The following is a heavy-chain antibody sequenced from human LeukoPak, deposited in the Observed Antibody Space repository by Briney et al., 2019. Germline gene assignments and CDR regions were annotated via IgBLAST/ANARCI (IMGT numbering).Heavy chain of an antibody. CDR2: VYASGSA. V-gene: IGHV4-61*02. D-gene: IGHD2-15*01. J-gene: IGHJ4*02. CDR3: AANVGYCSGGSCYPVDY. CDR1: GGSISTSGYY. Sequence: SQTLSLTCTVSGGSISTSGYYWSWIRQPAGKGLEWIGRVYASGSANYSPSLKSRVTISRDTSRNQFSLTLTSVTAADTAVYYCAANVGYCSGGSCYPVDYWGQGTLVTVSS.